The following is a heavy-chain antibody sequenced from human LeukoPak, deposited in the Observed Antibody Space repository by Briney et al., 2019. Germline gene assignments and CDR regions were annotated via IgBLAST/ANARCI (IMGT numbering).Heavy chain of an antibody. CDR2: IRYDGSNK. V-gene: IGHV3-30*02. Sequence: GGSLRLSCAASGFTFSSYGMHWVRQAPGKGLEWVAFIRYDGSNKYYADSVKGRFTISRDNSKNTLYLQMNSLRAEDTAVYYCAKDSVNDYGDYGYFDYWGQGTLVTVSS. CDR3: AKDSVNDYGDYGYFDY. D-gene: IGHD4-17*01. J-gene: IGHJ4*02. CDR1: GFTFSSYG.